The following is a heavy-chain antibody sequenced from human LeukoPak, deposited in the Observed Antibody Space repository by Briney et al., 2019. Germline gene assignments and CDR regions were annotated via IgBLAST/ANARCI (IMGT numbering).Heavy chain of an antibody. D-gene: IGHD2-2*01. CDR1: GGSIGSSSYY. V-gene: IGHV4-39*01. CDR2: IYYSGST. CDR3: ARHRFAYLEPAANYFDY. Sequence: SETLSLTCTVSGGSIGSSSYYWGWIRQPPGKGLEWIGSIYYSGSTYCNPSLKSRVTISVDTSKNQFSLKLSSVTAADTAVYYCARHRFAYLEPAANYFDYWGQGTLVTVSS. J-gene: IGHJ4*02.